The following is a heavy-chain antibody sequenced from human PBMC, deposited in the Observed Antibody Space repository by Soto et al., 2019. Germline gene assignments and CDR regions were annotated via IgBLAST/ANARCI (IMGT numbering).Heavy chain of an antibody. CDR2: IYYSGNT. J-gene: IGHJ6*02. V-gene: IGHV4-30-4*01. CDR1: GGSISSGYYY. CDR3: ASSSLYGIDV. Sequence: QVQLQESGPGLVKPSQTLSLTCSVSGGSISSGYYYWSWIRQPPRKGLEWIGNIYYSGNTYYNPSLNSRLIISIYTSKTQFSLKVGSVTAADTAVYYCASSSLYGIDVWGQGTTVTVSS.